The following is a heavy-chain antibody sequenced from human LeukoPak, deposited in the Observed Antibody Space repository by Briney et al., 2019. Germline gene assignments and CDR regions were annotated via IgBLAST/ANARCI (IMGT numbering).Heavy chain of an antibody. J-gene: IGHJ4*02. CDR2: ISYDGSNK. CDR3: AADKGSSGWSPFDY. D-gene: IGHD6-19*01. Sequence: QSGGSLRLSCAASGFTFSSYAMHWVRQAPGKGLEWVAVISYDGSNKYYADSVKGRFTISRDNSKNTLYLQMNSLRAEDTAVYYCAADKGSSGWSPFDYWGQGTLVTVSS. V-gene: IGHV3-30-3*01. CDR1: GFTFSSYA.